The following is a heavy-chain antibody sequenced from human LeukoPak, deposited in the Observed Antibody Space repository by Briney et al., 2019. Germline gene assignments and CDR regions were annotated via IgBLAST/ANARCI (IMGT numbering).Heavy chain of an antibody. CDR3: ARDRDYNIAFDI. J-gene: IGHJ3*02. CDR1: GGSISSYY. CDR2: IYYSGST. V-gene: IGHV4-59*01. D-gene: IGHD4-11*01. Sequence: SETLSLTCTVSGGSISSYYWSWLRQPPGKGLEWIGYIYYSGSTNYNPSLKSRVTISVDTSKNQFSLKLSSVTAADTAVYYCARDRDYNIAFDIWGQGTMVTVSS.